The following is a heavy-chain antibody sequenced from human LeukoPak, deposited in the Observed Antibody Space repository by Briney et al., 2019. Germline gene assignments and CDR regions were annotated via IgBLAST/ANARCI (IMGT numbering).Heavy chain of an antibody. CDR1: GFTFTSYA. D-gene: IGHD7-27*01. Sequence: GGSLRLSCAASGFTFTSYAMSWVRQAPGKGLEWVSALSHSATATYYADSVKGRFTISRDNSKNTLYLQMYTLRAEDTAVYYCAKDTLFWGPTGQFDYWGQGTLVTVSS. CDR3: AKDTLFWGPTGQFDY. CDR2: LSHSATAT. J-gene: IGHJ4*02. V-gene: IGHV3-23*01.